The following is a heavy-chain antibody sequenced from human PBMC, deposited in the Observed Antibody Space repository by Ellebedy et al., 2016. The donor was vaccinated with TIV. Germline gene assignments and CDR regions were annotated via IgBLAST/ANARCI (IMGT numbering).Heavy chain of an antibody. J-gene: IGHJ4*02. Sequence: GESLKISCAASGFSFSSYGMHWVRQSPGEGLEWMAFIWYDGTDESYAESVEGRFSISRDNSKNTRYLHMTGLRAEDTAIYYCARDSRGRWTPFDHWGQGTVVAVSS. D-gene: IGHD4-23*01. CDR3: ARDSRGRWTPFDH. CDR2: IWYDGTDE. CDR1: GFSFSSYG. V-gene: IGHV3-33*01.